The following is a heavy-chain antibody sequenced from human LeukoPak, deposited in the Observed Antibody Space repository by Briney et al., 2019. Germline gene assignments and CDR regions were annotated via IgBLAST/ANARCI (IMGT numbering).Heavy chain of an antibody. D-gene: IGHD2-2*01. J-gene: IGHJ5*02. CDR3: ARSYCSSTSCRTQLLWFGEFLQGWFDP. CDR2: INPSGGST. Sequence: GASVKVSCKASGYTFTSYYMHWVRQAPGQGLEWMGIINPSGGSTSYAQKFQGRVTMTRDTSTSTVYMELSSLRSEDTAVYYCARSYCSSTSCRTQLLWFGEFLQGWFDPWGQGTLVTVSS. V-gene: IGHV1-46*01. CDR1: GYTFTSYY.